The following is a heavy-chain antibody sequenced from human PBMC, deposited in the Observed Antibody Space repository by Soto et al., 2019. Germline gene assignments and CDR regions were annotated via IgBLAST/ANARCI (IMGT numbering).Heavy chain of an antibody. CDR1: GGSFSGYY. Sequence: SETLSLTCAVYGGSFSGYYWSWIRQPPGKGLEWIGEINHSGSTNYNPSLKSRVTISVDTSKNQFSLKLSSVTAADTAVYYCARRIKDYYGSGSSTEYFQHWGQGTLVTVSS. J-gene: IGHJ1*01. CDR3: ARRIKDYYGSGSSTEYFQH. D-gene: IGHD3-10*01. CDR2: INHSGST. V-gene: IGHV4-34*01.